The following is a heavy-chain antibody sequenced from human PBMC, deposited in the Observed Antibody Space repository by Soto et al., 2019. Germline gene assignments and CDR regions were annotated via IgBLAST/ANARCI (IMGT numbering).Heavy chain of an antibody. CDR3: AREVQVHTPAFVY. Sequence: QVQLVQSGAEMQKPGSSVKVSCQSSGATFNPYARNWGRQAPGQGPEWMGDISPMFGAANYAPKFQGRVTITADESTGTSYMQLSSLTSEDTALYFCAREVQVHTPAFVYWGQGTLVTVSS. CDR2: ISPMFGAA. CDR1: GATFNPYA. D-gene: IGHD3-10*01. V-gene: IGHV1-69*19. J-gene: IGHJ4*02.